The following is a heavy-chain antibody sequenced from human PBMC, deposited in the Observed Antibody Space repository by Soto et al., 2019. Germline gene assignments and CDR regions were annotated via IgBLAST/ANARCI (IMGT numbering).Heavy chain of an antibody. CDR3: ARHLGDIVVVPAAMEGYYYYYYMDV. Sequence: GESLKISCKGSGYSFTSYWIGWVRQMPGKGLEWMGIIYPGDSDTRYSPSFQGQVTISADKSISTAYLQWSSLKASDTAMYYCARHLGDIVVVPAAMEGYYYYYYMDVWGKGTTVTVSS. J-gene: IGHJ6*03. D-gene: IGHD2-2*01. CDR1: GYSFTSYW. CDR2: IYPGDSDT. V-gene: IGHV5-51*01.